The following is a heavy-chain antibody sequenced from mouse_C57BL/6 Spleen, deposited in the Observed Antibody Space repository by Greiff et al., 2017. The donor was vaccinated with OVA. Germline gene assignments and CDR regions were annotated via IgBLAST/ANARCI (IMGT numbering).Heavy chain of an antibody. CDR3: ARGEFITTVVDAMDY. CDR1: GYTFTSYW. V-gene: IGHV1-53*01. CDR2: INPSNGGT. Sequence: VQLQQSGTELVKPGASVKLSCKASGYTFTSYWMHWVKQRPGQGLEWIGNINPSNGGTNYNEKFKSKATLTVDKSSSTAYMQLSSLTSEDSAVYYCARGEFITTVVDAMDYWGQGTSVTVSS. D-gene: IGHD1-1*01. J-gene: IGHJ4*01.